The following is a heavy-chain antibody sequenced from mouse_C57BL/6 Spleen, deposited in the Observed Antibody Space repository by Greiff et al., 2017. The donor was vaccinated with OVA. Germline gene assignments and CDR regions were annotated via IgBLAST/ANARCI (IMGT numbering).Heavy chain of an antibody. Sequence: VQLQQPGAELVRPGTSVKLSCKASGYTFPSYWMHWVKQRPGQGLEWIGVIDPSDSYTNYNQKFKGKATLTVDTSSSTAYMQLSSLTSEDSAVYYCAPYYSTSMDYWGQGTSVTVSS. J-gene: IGHJ4*01. CDR2: IDPSDSYT. CDR3: APYYSTSMDY. CDR1: GYTFPSYW. V-gene: IGHV1-59*01. D-gene: IGHD2-5*01.